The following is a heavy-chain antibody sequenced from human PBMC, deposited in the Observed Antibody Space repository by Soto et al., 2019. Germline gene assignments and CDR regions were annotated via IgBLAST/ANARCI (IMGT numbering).Heavy chain of an antibody. V-gene: IGHV3-23*01. CDR3: AKADGEQWLLPHLEN. CDR1: GFKFNKYA. CDR2: ISCCGGTA. Sequence: VQLLESGGGLVRPGESLRLSCAASGFKFNKYAMSWVRQAPGEGLEWVSGISCCGGTASYADSVKGRFTIARDDSKNTLYLHMNSLRVEDTAEYYCAKADGEQWLLPHLENWGRGTLVTVS. D-gene: IGHD6-19*01. J-gene: IGHJ4*02.